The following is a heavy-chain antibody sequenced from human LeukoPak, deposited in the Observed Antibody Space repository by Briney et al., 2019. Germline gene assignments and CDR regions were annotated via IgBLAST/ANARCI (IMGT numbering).Heavy chain of an antibody. V-gene: IGHV3-48*01. CDR3: AGDPWELADI. CDR1: GFTFSSYS. CDR2: ISSSSSTI. D-gene: IGHD1-26*01. Sequence: GGSLRLSCAASGFTFSSYSMNWVSQAPGKGLEWVSYISSSSSTIYYADSVKGRFTISRDNAKNSLCLQMNSLRAEDTAVYYCAGDPWELADIWGQGTMVTVSS. J-gene: IGHJ3*02.